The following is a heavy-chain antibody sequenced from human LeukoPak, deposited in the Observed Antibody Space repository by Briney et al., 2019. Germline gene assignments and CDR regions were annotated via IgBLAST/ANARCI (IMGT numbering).Heavy chain of an antibody. D-gene: IGHD3-10*01. CDR2: ISAYNGNT. CDR1: GYTFTSYG. J-gene: IGHJ4*02. CDR3: ARRFPVGVPDDY. Sequence: ASVKVSCKASGYTFTSYGISWVRQAPGQGLEWMGWISAYNGNTNYAQKLQGRVTMTTDTSTSTAYMELRSLRADDTAVYYCARRFPVGVPDDYWGQGTLVTVSS. V-gene: IGHV1-18*01.